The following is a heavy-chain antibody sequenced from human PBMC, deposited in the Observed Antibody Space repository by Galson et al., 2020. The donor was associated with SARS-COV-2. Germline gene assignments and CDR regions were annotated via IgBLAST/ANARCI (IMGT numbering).Heavy chain of an antibody. J-gene: IGHJ6*02. D-gene: IGHD5-12*01. Sequence: GGSLRLSCAASGFTFSSYSMNWVRQAPGKGLEWVSSISSSSSYIYYADSVKGRFTISRDNAKNSLYLQMNSLRAEDTAVYYCARDLRREGMATTNPYYYYGMDVWGQGTTVTVSS. CDR1: GFTFSSYS. CDR3: ARDLRREGMATTNPYYYYGMDV. CDR2: ISSSSSYI. V-gene: IGHV3-21*01.